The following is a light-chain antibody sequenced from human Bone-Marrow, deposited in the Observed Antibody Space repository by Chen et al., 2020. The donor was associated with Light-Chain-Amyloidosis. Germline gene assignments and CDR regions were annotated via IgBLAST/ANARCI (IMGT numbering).Light chain of an antibody. CDR2: GTN. V-gene: IGLV8-61*01. Sequence: QTVVTQEPSFSVSPGGTVTLTCGLTSGSVSNNFYPSWYQQTPGQAPRTLIYGTNSRSSGVPDRFSGSILGNKAALTITGAQADDESDYYCVLYMGSGIWVFGGGTKLTVL. J-gene: IGLJ3*02. CDR1: SGSVSNNFY. CDR3: VLYMGSGIWV.